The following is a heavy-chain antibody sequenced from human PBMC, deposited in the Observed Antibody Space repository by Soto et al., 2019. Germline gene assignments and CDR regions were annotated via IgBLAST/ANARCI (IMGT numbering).Heavy chain of an antibody. V-gene: IGHV1-69*12. J-gene: IGHJ6*02. CDR3: ASPKSTVTRGVAGMDV. CDR2: IIPIFGTA. D-gene: IGHD3-10*01. CDR1: GGTFSSYA. Sequence: QVQLVQSGAEVKKPGSSVKVSCKASGGTFSSYAISWVRQAPGQGLEWMGGIIPIFGTANYAQKFQGRVTITADESTSTADKELSSRRSEDTAVYYCASPKSTVTRGVAGMDVWGQGTTVTVSS.